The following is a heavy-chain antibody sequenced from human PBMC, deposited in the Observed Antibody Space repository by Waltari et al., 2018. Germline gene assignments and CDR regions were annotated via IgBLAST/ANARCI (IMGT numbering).Heavy chain of an antibody. CDR2: INGNSGST. CDR3: ARSSSSWSCGY. D-gene: IGHD6-13*01. CDR1: GVSFTSYW. Sequence: QVQLQESGPGLVKHSEPLSLTCAVSGVSFTSYWWGWIRQPPGKGLEWIGEINGNSGSTNYNPSLKSRVTISKDASKNQFSLKLSSVTAADTAVYYCARSSSSWSCGYWGQGVLVTVSS. V-gene: IGHV4-59*12. J-gene: IGHJ4*02.